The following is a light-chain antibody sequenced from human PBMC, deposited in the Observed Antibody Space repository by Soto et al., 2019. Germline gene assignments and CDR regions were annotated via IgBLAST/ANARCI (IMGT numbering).Light chain of an antibody. Sequence: QSVLTQPPSVSGAPGQWVTISCTGSSSNIGAGYNVHWYQHLPGTAPKLLIFGTTNRPSGVPDRFSGSKSGSSAFLAITGLQAEDEADYYCQSSDTSLSGSEIFGGGTKPPS. CDR3: QSSDTSLSGSEI. CDR2: GTT. CDR1: SSNIGAGYN. V-gene: IGLV1-40*01. J-gene: IGLJ2*01.